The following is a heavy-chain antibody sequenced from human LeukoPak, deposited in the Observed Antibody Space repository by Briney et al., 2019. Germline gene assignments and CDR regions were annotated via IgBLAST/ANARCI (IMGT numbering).Heavy chain of an antibody. D-gene: IGHD6-13*01. CDR1: GFTFSSYS. CDR3: ARDQGIAAPNHPYYGMDV. Sequence: GGSLRLSCAASGFTFSSYSMNWVRQAPGKGLEWVSSISSSSYIYYADSVKGRFTISRDNAKNSLYLQMNGLRAEDTAVYYCARDQGIAAPNHPYYGMDVWGQGTTVTVSS. J-gene: IGHJ6*02. V-gene: IGHV3-21*01. CDR2: ISSSSYI.